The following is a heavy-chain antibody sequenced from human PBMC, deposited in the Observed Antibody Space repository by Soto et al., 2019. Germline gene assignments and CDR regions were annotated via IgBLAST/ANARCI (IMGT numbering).Heavy chain of an antibody. CDR1: GFTFSSYA. V-gene: IGHV3-23*01. D-gene: IGHD6-19*01. CDR2: ISGSGGST. J-gene: IGHJ6*02. CDR3: AKEGSGWPRYYYGMDV. Sequence: VGSLRLSCAASGFTFSSYAMSWVRQAPGKGLEWVSAISGSGGSTYYADSVKGRFTISRDNSKNTLYLQMNSLRAEDTAVYYCAKEGSGWPRYYYGMDVWGQGTTVTVSS.